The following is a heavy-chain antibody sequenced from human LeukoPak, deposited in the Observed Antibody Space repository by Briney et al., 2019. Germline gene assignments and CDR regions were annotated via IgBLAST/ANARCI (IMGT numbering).Heavy chain of an antibody. J-gene: IGHJ4*02. D-gene: IGHD2-2*01. CDR2: INSDGSST. Sequence: GGSLRLSCAASGFTFSSYWMHWVRQAPGKGLVWVSRINSDGSSTSYADSVKDRFTISRDNAKNTLYLQMNSLRAEDTAVYYCARGPRWDQLSLLDYWGQGTLVTVSS. V-gene: IGHV3-74*01. CDR1: GFTFSSYW. CDR3: ARGPRWDQLSLLDY.